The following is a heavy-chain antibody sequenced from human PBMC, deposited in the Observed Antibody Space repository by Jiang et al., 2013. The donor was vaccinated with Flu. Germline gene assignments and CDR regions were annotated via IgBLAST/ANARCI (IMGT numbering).Heavy chain of an antibody. D-gene: IGHD3-3*01. CDR1: GFTFSSYS. CDR3: ARVSGANTYYDFWSGYSGEVYYYYGMDV. J-gene: IGHJ6*02. CDR2: ISSSSSYI. V-gene: IGHV3-21*01. Sequence: KPGGSLRLSCAASGFTFSSYSMNWVRQAPGKGLEWVSSISSSSSYIYYADSVKGRFTISRDNAKNSLYLQMNSLRAEDTAVYYCARVSGANTYYDFWSGYSGEVYYYYGMDVWGQGTTVTVSS.